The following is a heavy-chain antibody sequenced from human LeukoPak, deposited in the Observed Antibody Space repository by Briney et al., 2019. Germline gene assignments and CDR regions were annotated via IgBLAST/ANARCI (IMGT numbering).Heavy chain of an antibody. D-gene: IGHD6-13*01. Sequence: PGGALRLSCAASGFTFSSYWMSWVRQAPGKGLEWVANIKQDGSEKYYVDSVKGRFTISRDNAKNLLYLQMNSLRAEDTAVYYRARDGGRTIDNYSSSWDNAFDIWGQGTMVTVSS. CDR1: GFTFSSYW. J-gene: IGHJ3*02. CDR2: IKQDGSEK. V-gene: IGHV3-7*01. CDR3: ARDGGRTIDNYSSSWDNAFDI.